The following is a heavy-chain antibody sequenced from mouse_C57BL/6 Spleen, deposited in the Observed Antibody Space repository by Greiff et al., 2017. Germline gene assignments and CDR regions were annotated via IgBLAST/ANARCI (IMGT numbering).Heavy chain of an antibody. J-gene: IGHJ2*01. CDR1: GYAFSSSW. Sequence: QVQLQQSGPELVKPGASVKISCKASGYAFSSSWMNWVKQRPGKGLEWIGRLYPGDGDTNYNGKFKGKATLTADKSSSTAYMQLSSLTSEDSAVDCCARSHYYGSSSFDYWGQGTTLTVSS. CDR3: ARSHYYGSSSFDY. CDR2: LYPGDGDT. V-gene: IGHV1-82*01. D-gene: IGHD1-1*01.